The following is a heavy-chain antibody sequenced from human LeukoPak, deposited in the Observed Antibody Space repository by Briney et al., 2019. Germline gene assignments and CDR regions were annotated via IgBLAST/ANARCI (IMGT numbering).Heavy chain of an antibody. CDR3: DRILRSVVSYYYMDV. J-gene: IGHJ6*03. D-gene: IGHD5-12*01. CDR1: GGSFSGYY. V-gene: IGHV4-34*01. CDR2: INHSGST. Sequence: SETLSLTCAVYGGSFSGYYWSWIRQPPGKGLEGIGEINHSGSTNYNPSLKSRVTISVDTSKNQFSLKLSSVTDADTAVYYCDRILRSVVSYYYMDVWGKGTTVTVSS.